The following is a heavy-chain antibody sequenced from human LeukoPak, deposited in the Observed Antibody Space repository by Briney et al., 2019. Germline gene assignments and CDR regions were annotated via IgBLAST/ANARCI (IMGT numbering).Heavy chain of an antibody. J-gene: IGHJ4*02. V-gene: IGHV1-2*02. Sequence: GASVKVSCKASGYTFTGYYMHWVRQAPGQGLEWMGWINPNSGGTNYAQKFQGRVTMTRDTSISTAYMELSRLRSDDTAVYYCARDRSSTWAAAGTCNYWGQGTLVTVSS. CDR1: GYTFTGYY. CDR3: ARDRSSTWAAAGTCNY. D-gene: IGHD6-13*01. CDR2: INPNSGGT.